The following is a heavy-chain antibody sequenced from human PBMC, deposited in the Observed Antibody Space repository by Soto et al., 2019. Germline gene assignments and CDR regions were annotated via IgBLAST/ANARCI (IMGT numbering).Heavy chain of an antibody. D-gene: IGHD2-2*01. CDR2: ISGSGGST. CDR3: AKDPARAYCSSTSYYGRLFDY. V-gene: IGHV3-23*01. Sequence: PGGSLRLSCAASGFTFSSYAMSWVRQAPGKGLEWVSAISGSGGSTYYADSVKGRFTISRDNSKNTLYLQMNSLRAEDTAVYYCAKDPARAYCSSTSYYGRLFDYWGQGNLVTVSS. J-gene: IGHJ4*02. CDR1: GFTFSSYA.